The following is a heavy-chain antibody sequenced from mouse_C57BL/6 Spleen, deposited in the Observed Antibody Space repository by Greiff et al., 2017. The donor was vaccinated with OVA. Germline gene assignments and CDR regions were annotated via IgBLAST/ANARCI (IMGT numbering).Heavy chain of an antibody. V-gene: IGHV6-3*01. CDR1: GFTFSNYW. CDR2: IRLKSDNYAT. CDR3: TLIYYDYDGRYLDY. D-gene: IGHD2-4*01. Sequence: EVQLQESGGGLVQPGGSMKLSCVASGFTFSNYWMNWVRQSPEKGLEWVAQIRLKSDNYATHYAESVKGRFTISRDDSKSSVYLQMNNLRAEDTGIYYCTLIYYDYDGRYLDYWGQGTTLTVSS. J-gene: IGHJ2*01.